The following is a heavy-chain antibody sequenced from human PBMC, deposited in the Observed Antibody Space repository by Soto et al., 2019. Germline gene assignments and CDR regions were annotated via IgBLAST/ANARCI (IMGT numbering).Heavy chain of an antibody. V-gene: IGHV1-69*01. J-gene: IGHJ4*02. D-gene: IGHD5-12*01. CDR1: GGTFSSYA. CDR2: IIPIFGTA. CDR3: ARSDIVDIVATGKFDY. Sequence: QVQLVQSGAEVKKPGSSVKVSCKASGGTFSSYAISWVRQAPGQGLEWMGGIIPIFGTANYAQKFQGRVTITAEESTSTAYMELSSLRSEDTAVYYCARSDIVDIVATGKFDYWGQGPLVTVSS.